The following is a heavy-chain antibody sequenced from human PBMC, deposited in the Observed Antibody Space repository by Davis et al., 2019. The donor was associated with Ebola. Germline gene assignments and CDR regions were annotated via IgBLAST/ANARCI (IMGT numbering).Heavy chain of an antibody. CDR3: ARTTGDYYGTGWFDA. J-gene: IGHJ5*02. Sequence: GGSLRLSCAASGFTVSSNYMSWVRQAPGKGLEWVSVIYSGGSTYYSESVKGRFTVSRHNSKNTLYLQMNSLRPEDTAMYYCARTTGDYYGTGWFDAWGQGTLVTVSS. CDR1: GFTVSSNY. D-gene: IGHD3-10*01. CDR2: IYSGGST. V-gene: IGHV3-53*04.